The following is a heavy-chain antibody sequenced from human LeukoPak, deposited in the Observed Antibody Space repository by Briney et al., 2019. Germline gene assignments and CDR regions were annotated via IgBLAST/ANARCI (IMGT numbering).Heavy chain of an antibody. CDR2: ISGSGGST. CDR1: GFTSSSYA. V-gene: IGHV3-23*01. J-gene: IGHJ1*01. Sequence: GGSLRLSCAASGFTSSSYAMSWVRQAPGKGLEWVSAISGSGGSTYYADSVKGRFTISRDNSKNTLYLQMNSLRAEDTAVYYCARGRSGYYYGYFQHWGQGTLVTVSS. CDR3: ARGRSGYYYGYFQH. D-gene: IGHD3-22*01.